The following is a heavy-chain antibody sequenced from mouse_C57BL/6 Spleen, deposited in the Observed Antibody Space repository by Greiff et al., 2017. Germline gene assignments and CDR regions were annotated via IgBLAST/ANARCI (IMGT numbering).Heavy chain of an antibody. CDR2: ISSGSSTI. D-gene: IGHD2-4*01. V-gene: IGHV5-17*01. CDR3: ARLGYDYDYAMDY. J-gene: IGHJ4*01. CDR1: GFTFSDYG. Sequence: EVQRVESGGGLVKPGGSLKLSCAASGFTFSDYGMHWVRQAPEKGLEWVAYISSGSSTIYYADTVKGRFTISRDNAKNTLFLQMTSLRSEDTAMYYCARLGYDYDYAMDYWGQGTSVTVSS.